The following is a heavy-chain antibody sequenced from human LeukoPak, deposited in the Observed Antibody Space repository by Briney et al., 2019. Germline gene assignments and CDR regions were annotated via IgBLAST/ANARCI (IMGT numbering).Heavy chain of an antibody. CDR2: IWYDGSNK. CDR1: GFTFSSYG. V-gene: IGHV3-33*01. D-gene: IGHD3-22*01. CDR3: ARAEGYYDSSGNDAFDI. J-gene: IGHJ3*02. Sequence: GGSLRLSCAASGFTFSSYGMHWVRQAPGKGLEWVAVIWYDGSNKYYADSAKGRFTISRDNSKNTLYLQMNSLRAEDTAVYYCARAEGYYDSSGNDAFDIWGQGTMVTVSS.